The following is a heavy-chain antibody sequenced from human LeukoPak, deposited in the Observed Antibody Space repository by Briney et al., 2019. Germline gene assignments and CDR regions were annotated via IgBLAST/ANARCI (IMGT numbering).Heavy chain of an antibody. CDR1: GFTFSSYG. Sequence: PGGSLRLSCAASGFTFSSYGMHWVRQAPGEGLVWVSRINSDGSNTDYADAVKGRFTVSRDNAKNTLYLQMNSLRAEDTTVYYCTRGRNGSLDYWGQGALVTVSS. J-gene: IGHJ4*02. D-gene: IGHD1-26*01. V-gene: IGHV3-74*01. CDR3: TRGRNGSLDY. CDR2: INSDGSNT.